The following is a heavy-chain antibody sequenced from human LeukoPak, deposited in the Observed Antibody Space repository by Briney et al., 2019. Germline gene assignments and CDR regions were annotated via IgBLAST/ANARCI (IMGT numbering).Heavy chain of an antibody. Sequence: GRSLRLSCAASGFTFSSYAMHWVRQAPGKGLEWVAVISYDGSNKYYADSVKGRFTISRDNSKNTLYLQMNSLRAEDTAVYYCAKSRVAAAGDYYYMDVWGKGTTVTISS. D-gene: IGHD6-13*01. CDR1: GFTFSSYA. V-gene: IGHV3-30*04. CDR2: ISYDGSNK. J-gene: IGHJ6*03. CDR3: AKSRVAAAGDYYYMDV.